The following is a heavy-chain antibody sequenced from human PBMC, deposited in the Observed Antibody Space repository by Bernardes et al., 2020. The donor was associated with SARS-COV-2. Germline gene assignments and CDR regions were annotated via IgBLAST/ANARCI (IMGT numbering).Heavy chain of an antibody. CDR1: GFLFTNNA. V-gene: IGHV1-18*01. CDR3: ARERFYYDAFDT. CDR2: ISAYNGNT. J-gene: IGHJ3*02. Sequence: ASVKVSCKASGFLFTNNAVHWVRQAPGQGLEWIAWISAYNGNTNSAQNFQDRVTVTTDTSTNTAYMELRGLISDDTAVYYCARERFYYDAFDTWGQGTMVTVSS. D-gene: IGHD1-26*01.